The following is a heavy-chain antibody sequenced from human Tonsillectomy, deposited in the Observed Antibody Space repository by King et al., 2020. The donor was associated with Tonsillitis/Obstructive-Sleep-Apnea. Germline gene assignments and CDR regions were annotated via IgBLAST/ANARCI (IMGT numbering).Heavy chain of an antibody. CDR2: INHSGST. CDR3: AGGVPAAIHDYHYYYMDV. J-gene: IGHJ6*03. V-gene: IGHV4-34*01. Sequence: VQLQQWGAGLLKPSETLSLTCAVYGVSFSGYYWSWIRQPPGKGLEWIGEINHSGSTNYNPSLKSRVTISVDTSKNQFSLKLSSVTAADTAVYYCAGGVPAAIHDYHYYYMDVWGKGTTVTVSS. D-gene: IGHD2-2*02. CDR1: GVSFSGYY.